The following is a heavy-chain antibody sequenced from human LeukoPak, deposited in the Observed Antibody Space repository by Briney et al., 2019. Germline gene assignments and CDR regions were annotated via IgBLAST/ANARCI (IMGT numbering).Heavy chain of an antibody. CDR3: ARALEVPAAPLDY. V-gene: IGHV3-30*04. CDR1: GFTFSSYA. Sequence: GGSLRLSCAASGFTFSSYAMHWVRQAPGKGLEWVAVISYDGSNKYYADSVKGRFTISRDNSKNTLYLQMNSLRAEDTAVYYCARALEVPAAPLDYWGQGTLVTVSS. CDR2: ISYDGSNK. D-gene: IGHD2-2*01. J-gene: IGHJ4*02.